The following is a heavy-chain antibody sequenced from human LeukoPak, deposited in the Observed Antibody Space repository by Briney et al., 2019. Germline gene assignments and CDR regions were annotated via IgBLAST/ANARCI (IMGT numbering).Heavy chain of an antibody. CDR2: ISGSGGST. CDR3: AKDRRITMIVGVIYFDY. D-gene: IGHD3-22*01. CDR1: GFTFSSYA. V-gene: IGHV3-23*01. J-gene: IGHJ4*02. Sequence: GGSLRLSCAASGFTFSSYAMSWVRQAPGKGLEWVSAISGSGGSTYYADSVKGRFTISRDNSKNTLYLQMNSLRAEDTAVYYCAKDRRITMIVGVIYFDYWGQGTLVTVSS.